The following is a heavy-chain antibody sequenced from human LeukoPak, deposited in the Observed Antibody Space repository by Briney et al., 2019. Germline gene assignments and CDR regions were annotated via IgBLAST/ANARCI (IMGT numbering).Heavy chain of an antibody. Sequence: ASVKVSCKASGYTFTSYDINWVRQATGQGLEWMGWMNPNSGNTGYAQKFQGRVTMTRNTSISTAYMELSSLRSEDTAVYYCARPAGYYYDSSGALGSYYYMDVWGKGTTVTVSS. CDR3: ARPAGYYYDSSGALGSYYYMDV. V-gene: IGHV1-8*01. J-gene: IGHJ6*03. D-gene: IGHD3-22*01. CDR1: GYTFTSYD. CDR2: MNPNSGNT.